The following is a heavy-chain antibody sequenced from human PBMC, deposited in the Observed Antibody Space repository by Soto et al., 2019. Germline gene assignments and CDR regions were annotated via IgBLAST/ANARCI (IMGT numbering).Heavy chain of an antibody. Sequence: GGSLRLSCAASGFTFSNYAMSWVRQAPGEGLEWVSAISGSGGSTYYADSVKGRFTISRDNSKNTLDLQMNSLRAEDTAVYYCAKDQNEYSSADLNFQYWGQGTLVTVSS. CDR1: GFTFSNYA. CDR2: ISGSGGST. CDR3: AKDQNEYSSADLNFQY. J-gene: IGHJ1*01. V-gene: IGHV3-23*01. D-gene: IGHD6-6*01.